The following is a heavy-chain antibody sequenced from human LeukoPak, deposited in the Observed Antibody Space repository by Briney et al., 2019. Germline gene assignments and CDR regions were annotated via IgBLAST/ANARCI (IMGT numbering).Heavy chain of an antibody. CDR2: INHSGST. D-gene: IGHD3-22*01. V-gene: IGHV4-34*01. CDR3: ARAEYYYDSSGYYSVPFWYFDY. Sequence: LKPSETLSLPCAVYGGSFSGYYWSWIRQPPGKGLEWIGEINHSGSTNYNPSLKSRVTISVDTSKNQFSLKLSSVTAADTAVYYCARAEYYYDSSGYYSVPFWYFDYWGQGTLVTVSS. CDR1: GGSFSGYY. J-gene: IGHJ4*02.